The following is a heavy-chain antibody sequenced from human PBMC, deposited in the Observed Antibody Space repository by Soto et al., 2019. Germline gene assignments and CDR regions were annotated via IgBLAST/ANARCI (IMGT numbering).Heavy chain of an antibody. D-gene: IGHD6-13*01. Sequence: SETLSLTCAVYGGSFSGYYWSWIRQPPGKGLEWIGEINHSGSTNYNPSLKSRVTISVDTSKNQFSLKLSSVTAADTAVYYCARDGYSSPRWNYYYYMDVWGKGTTVTVSS. CDR2: INHSGST. J-gene: IGHJ6*03. CDR1: GGSFSGYY. V-gene: IGHV4-34*01. CDR3: ARDGYSSPRWNYYYYMDV.